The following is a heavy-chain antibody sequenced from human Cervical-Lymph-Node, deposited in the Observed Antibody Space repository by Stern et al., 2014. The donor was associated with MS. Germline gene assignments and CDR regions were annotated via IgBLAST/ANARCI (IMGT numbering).Heavy chain of an antibody. J-gene: IGHJ4*02. CDR1: GGTFSTYA. V-gene: IGHV1-69*01. D-gene: IGHD6-19*01. CDR2: IIPIFGTA. CDR3: ARGEKQWLSLWDY. Sequence: VQLLQSGAEVKKPGSSVKVSCKASGGTFSTYAISWVRQAPGQGLEWMGGIIPIFGTANYAQKFQGRVTITADESTSTAYMELRGLRSEDTAVYYCARGEKQWLSLWDYWGQGTLVTVSS.